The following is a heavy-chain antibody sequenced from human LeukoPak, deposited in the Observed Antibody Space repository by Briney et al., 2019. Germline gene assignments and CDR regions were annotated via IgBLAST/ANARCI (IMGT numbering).Heavy chain of an antibody. D-gene: IGHD3-22*01. V-gene: IGHV4-34*01. CDR3: ARVGGYHAYRQPPHYYYYYGMDV. Sequence: SETLSLTCAVYGGSFSGCYWSWIRQPPGKGLEWIGEINHSGSTNYNPSLKSRVTISVDTSKNQFSLKLSSVTAADTAVYYCARVGGYHAYRQPPHYYYYYGMDVWGQGTTVTVSS. CDR1: GGSFSGCY. CDR2: INHSGST. J-gene: IGHJ6*02.